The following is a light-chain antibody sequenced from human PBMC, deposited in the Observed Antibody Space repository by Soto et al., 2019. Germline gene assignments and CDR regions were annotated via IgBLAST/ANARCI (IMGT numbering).Light chain of an antibody. CDR3: CSYAGRSTLV. CDR2: EGS. J-gene: IGLJ3*02. V-gene: IGLV2-23*01. Sequence: QSALTQPASVSGSPGQSITISCTGSSSDVGSYNLVSWHQQYPGKAPKLMIYEGSKRPSGVSNRFSGSKSGNTDYLTISGLQAEDEADYYCCSYAGRSTLVFGGGTKLTVL. CDR1: SSDVGSYNL.